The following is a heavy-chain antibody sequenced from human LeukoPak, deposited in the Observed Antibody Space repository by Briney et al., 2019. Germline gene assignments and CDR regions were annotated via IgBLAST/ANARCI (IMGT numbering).Heavy chain of an antibody. J-gene: IGHJ4*02. V-gene: IGHV3-30-3*01. CDR2: ISYDGSDK. D-gene: IGHD6-25*01. CDR3: ARENLAAAADY. Sequence: PGGSLRLSCAASGFTFSNYAMHWVRQAPGKGLEWVAVISYDGSDKYYADSVKGRFTISRDNAKNTLYLQMNSLRLEDTAVYYCARENLAAAADYWGQGTVVTVSS. CDR1: GFTFSNYA.